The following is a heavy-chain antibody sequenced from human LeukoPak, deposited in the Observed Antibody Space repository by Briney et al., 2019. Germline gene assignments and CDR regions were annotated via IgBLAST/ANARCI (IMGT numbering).Heavy chain of an antibody. V-gene: IGHV3-11*04. CDR2: ISSSGSTI. CDR3: ARDTKVKDYYGMDV. J-gene: IGHJ6*02. CDR1: GFTFSDYY. Sequence: GGSLRLSCAASGFTFSDYYMSWIRQAPGKGLEWVSYISSSGSTIYYADSVKGRFTISRDNAKNSLYLQMNSLRAEDTAVYYCARDTKVKDYYGMDVWGQGTTVTVSS. D-gene: IGHD2-21*01.